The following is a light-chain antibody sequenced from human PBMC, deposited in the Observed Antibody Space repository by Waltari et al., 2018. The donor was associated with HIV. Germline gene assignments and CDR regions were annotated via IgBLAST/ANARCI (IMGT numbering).Light chain of an antibody. CDR1: QSVSTW. CDR3: QQMNSFS. V-gene: IGKV1-5*03. CDR2: KTS. Sequence: DIQMTQSPSTLSASVGDRVTITCRASQSVSTWLAWYQQKPGKAPKLVIYKTSSLETGVPSRFSGSRSGTEFTLTISDLHPDDFATYYCQQMNSFSFGPGTKVEI. J-gene: IGKJ3*01.